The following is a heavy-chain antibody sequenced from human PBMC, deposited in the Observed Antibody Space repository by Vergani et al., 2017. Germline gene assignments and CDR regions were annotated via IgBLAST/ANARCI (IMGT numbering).Heavy chain of an antibody. CDR1: GGSITSGSFY. CDR2: IHSSGTT. Sequence: QVQLHESGPGLVKPSQTLSLTCTVSGGSITSGSFYWSWIRQPAGKGLEWIGRIHSSGTTNYNPSLKSRVTLSVDTSKNQLPLRMTSVTAADPAVYYCARDSWTSELRGVYWFDTWGQGTLVSVSS. CDR3: ARDSWTSELRGVYWFDT. V-gene: IGHV4-61*02. D-gene: IGHD3-10*01. J-gene: IGHJ5*02.